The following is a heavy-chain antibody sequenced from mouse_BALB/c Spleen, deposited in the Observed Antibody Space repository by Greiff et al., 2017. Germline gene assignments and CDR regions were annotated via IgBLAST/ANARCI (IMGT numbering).Heavy chain of an antibody. J-gene: IGHJ4*01. V-gene: IGHV1-66*01. D-gene: IGHD1-1*02. CDR1: GYSFTSYY. CDR2: IFPGSGNT. Sequence: VKLMESGPELVKPGASVKISCKASGYSFTSYYIHWVKQRPGQGLEWIGWIFPGSGNTKYNEKFKGKATLTADTSSSTAYMQLSSLTSEDSAVYFCARLGGTNYYAMDYWGQGTSVTVSS. CDR3: ARLGGTNYYAMDY.